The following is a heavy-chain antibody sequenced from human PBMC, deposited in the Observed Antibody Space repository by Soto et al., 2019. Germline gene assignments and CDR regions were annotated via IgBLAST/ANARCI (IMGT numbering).Heavy chain of an antibody. CDR2: ISGSGGST. CDR1: GFTFSSYA. D-gene: IGHD3-9*01. Sequence: PGGSLRLSCAASGFTFSSYAMSWVRQAPGKGLEWVSAISGSGGSTYYADSVKGRFTISRDNSKNTLYLQMNSLRAEDTAVYYWAKDSTYFDCLLYGMDVGGQGTTVTVSS. CDR3: AKDSTYFDCLLYGMDV. V-gene: IGHV3-23*01. J-gene: IGHJ6*02.